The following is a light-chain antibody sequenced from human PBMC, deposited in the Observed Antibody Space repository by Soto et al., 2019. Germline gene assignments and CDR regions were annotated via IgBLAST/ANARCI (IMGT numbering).Light chain of an antibody. Sequence: DIQMTQSPSSLSASIGDRITITCRASQSISTYLNWYQQKPGKATSLLIYGASTLQSRVPSRFSGSGSATDFTLTISSLQPEDFATYYCQQTFITPPLTFGGGTKVEIK. CDR1: QSISTY. J-gene: IGKJ4*01. V-gene: IGKV1-39*01. CDR3: QQTFITPPLT. CDR2: GAS.